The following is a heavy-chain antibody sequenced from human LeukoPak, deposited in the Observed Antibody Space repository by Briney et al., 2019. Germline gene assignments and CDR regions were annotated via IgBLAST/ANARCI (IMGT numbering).Heavy chain of an antibody. CDR2: ISYDGSNK. J-gene: IGHJ4*02. CDR1: GFTFSSYG. Sequence: GGSLRLSCAASGFTFSSYGMHWVRRAPGKGLEWVAVISYDGSNKYYADSVKGRFTISRDNSKNTLYLQMNSLRAEDTAVYYCAKEEGAVALDYWGQGTLVTVSS. D-gene: IGHD6-19*01. V-gene: IGHV3-30*18. CDR3: AKEEGAVALDY.